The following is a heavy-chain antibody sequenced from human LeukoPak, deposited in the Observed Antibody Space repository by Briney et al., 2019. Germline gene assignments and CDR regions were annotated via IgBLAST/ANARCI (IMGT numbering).Heavy chain of an antibody. CDR1: GFTFSSVG. Sequence: GGSLRLSCAASGFTFSSVGMRWVRQAPGKGLEWVAFIRYNGNNKYYADSVKGRFTISRDNAKNSLYLQMNSLRAEDTAVYYCARGLIGYCSGGSCRYYFDYWGQGTLVTVSS. V-gene: IGHV3-30*02. J-gene: IGHJ4*02. CDR3: ARGLIGYCSGGSCRYYFDY. CDR2: IRYNGNNK. D-gene: IGHD2-15*01.